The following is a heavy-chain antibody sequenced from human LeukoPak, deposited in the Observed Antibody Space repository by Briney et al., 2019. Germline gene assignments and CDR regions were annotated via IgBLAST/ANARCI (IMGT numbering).Heavy chain of an antibody. J-gene: IGHJ6*03. V-gene: IGHV1-46*01. Sequence: ASVKVSCKASGYTFTSYYMHWVRQAPGQGLEWMGIINPSGGSTSYAQKFQGRVTMTRDSSTSTVYMELSSLRSEDTAVYYCARDQGIVVVPAGPYYYMDVWGKGTTVTVSS. CDR2: INPSGGST. D-gene: IGHD2-2*01. CDR3: ARDQGIVVVPAGPYYYMDV. CDR1: GYTFTSYY.